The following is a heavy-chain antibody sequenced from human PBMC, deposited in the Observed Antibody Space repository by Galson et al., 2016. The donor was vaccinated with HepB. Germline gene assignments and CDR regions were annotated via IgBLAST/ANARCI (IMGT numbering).Heavy chain of an antibody. CDR3: TRDKLYSLDGHSGNSHPLW. J-gene: IGHJ4*02. CDR1: GFTFSSYA. CDR2: ISYDGSDK. V-gene: IGHV3-30-3*01. Sequence: SLRLSCAASGFTFSSYAMHWVRQAPGKGLEWVAVISYDGSDKYYADSVKGRFTISRDNSNNTLYLQMNSLRAEDTAVYYCTRDKLYSLDGHSGNSHPLWWGQGTLVTVSS. D-gene: IGHD1-26*01.